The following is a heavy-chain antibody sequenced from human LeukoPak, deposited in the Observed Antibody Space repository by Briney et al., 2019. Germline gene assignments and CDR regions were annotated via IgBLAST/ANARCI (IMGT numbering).Heavy chain of an antibody. CDR1: GYTFIAYY. Sequence: GASVKVSCKASGYTFIAYYMHWVRQAPGQGLDWMGWVNPNSGATNYAQKFQGRVTMTRDTSLSTVYVELTWLTSDDTAVYYCARGVYYDSSGYYSDYWGQGTLVTVSS. CDR2: VNPNSGAT. D-gene: IGHD3-22*01. J-gene: IGHJ4*02. V-gene: IGHV1-2*02. CDR3: ARGVYYDSSGYYSDY.